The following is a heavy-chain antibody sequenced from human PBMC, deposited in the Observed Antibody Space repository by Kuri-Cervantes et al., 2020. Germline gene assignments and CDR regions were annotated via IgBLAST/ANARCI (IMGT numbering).Heavy chain of an antibody. D-gene: IGHD2-21*01. CDR3: ARECSGGDCPHHYFDY. V-gene: IGHV3-30*07. CDR1: GFTFSSYA. Sequence: GESLKISCAASGFTFSSYAMHWVRQAPGKGLEWVAVISYDGSNKYYADSVKGRFTISRDNSRNTVYLQMNSLRAEDTAVYYCARECSGGDCPHHYFDYWGQGTPVTVSS. J-gene: IGHJ4*02. CDR2: ISYDGSNK.